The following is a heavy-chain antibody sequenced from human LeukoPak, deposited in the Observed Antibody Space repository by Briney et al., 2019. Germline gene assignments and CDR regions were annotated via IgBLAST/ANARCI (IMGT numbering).Heavy chain of an antibody. D-gene: IGHD2-21*01. CDR3: ARDRIEGATSDFDY. J-gene: IGHJ4*02. V-gene: IGHV3-66*01. CDR2: LYRGGNT. Sequence: GGSLRLSCAASGLTVSDNFMGWVRQAPGKGLEWVSVLYRGGNTYYADSVRGRFTISRDNSKNMVYLQMNSLTAEDTAVYYCARDRIEGATSDFDYWGQGTLVTVSS. CDR1: GLTVSDNF.